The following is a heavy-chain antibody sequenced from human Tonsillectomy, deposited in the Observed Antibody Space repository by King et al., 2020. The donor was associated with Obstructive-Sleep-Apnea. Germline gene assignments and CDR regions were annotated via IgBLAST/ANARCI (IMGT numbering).Heavy chain of an antibody. D-gene: IGHD1-26*01. CDR3: ARNTEHYYYYGMDV. CDR2: IYYSGST. Sequence: VQLQESGPGLVKPSETLSLTCTVSGDSISSYYWSWIRQPPGKGLDWIGYIYYSGSTKYNPSLKSRVTISVDTSKNQFSLKLSSVTAADTAVYYCARNTEHYYYYGMDVWGQGTTVTVSS. CDR1: GDSISSYY. J-gene: IGHJ6*02. V-gene: IGHV4-59*08.